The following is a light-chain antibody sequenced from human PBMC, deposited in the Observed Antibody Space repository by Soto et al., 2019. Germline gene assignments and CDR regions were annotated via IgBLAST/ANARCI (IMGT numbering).Light chain of an antibody. CDR1: WSNIGRNT. J-gene: IGLJ2*01. V-gene: IGLV1-44*01. Sequence: QSVLTQSPSVSGTPGQRVTISCSGSWSNIGRNTVNWYQQLPGTAPKLLICCDNQRPSGVPDRFSASKSGTSASLAISGVQSEDEADYYCCSYASGKTFIFGGGTKVTVL. CDR2: CDN. CDR3: CSYASGKTFI.